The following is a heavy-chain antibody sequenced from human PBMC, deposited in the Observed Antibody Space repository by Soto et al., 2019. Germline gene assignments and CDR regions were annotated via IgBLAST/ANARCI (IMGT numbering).Heavy chain of an antibody. CDR3: ARGNGYGSNYYYYGMDV. CDR2: IYYSGST. CDR1: GGSITSGGFY. D-gene: IGHD3-10*01. V-gene: IGHV4-31*03. Sequence: PSETLSLTCTISGGSITSGGFYWTWIRQHPGRGLEWIGYIYYSGSTYYNPSLKSRVTISADTSKNKLSLKLSSVTAADTAVYYCARGNGYGSNYYYYGMDVWGQGTTVTVSS. J-gene: IGHJ6*02.